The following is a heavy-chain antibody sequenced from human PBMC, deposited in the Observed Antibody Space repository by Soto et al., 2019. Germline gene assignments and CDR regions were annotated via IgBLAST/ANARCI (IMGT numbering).Heavy chain of an antibody. J-gene: IGHJ4*02. V-gene: IGHV1-69*01. CDR3: ARDGGRHSGGIDY. D-gene: IGHD1-26*01. CDR1: GDTFSSYS. CDR2: IIPIFGTA. Sequence: QVQLVQSGAEVKKPASSVKVSCKASGDTFSSYSINWVRQAPGQGLEWMGEIIPIFGTANYAQKFQDRVTITADESTSTAYMELSSLRTEETAVYYCARDGGRHSGGIDYWGQGTLVTVSS.